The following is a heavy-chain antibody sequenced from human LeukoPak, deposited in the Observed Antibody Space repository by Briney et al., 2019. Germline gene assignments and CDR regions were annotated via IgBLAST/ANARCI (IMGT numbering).Heavy chain of an antibody. J-gene: IGHJ5*02. CDR2: TTNTGGLK. D-gene: IGHD4-11*01. Sequence: PGGSLRLSCAASGFTFSDYYMGWIRQAPGRGLEWVSYTTNTGGLKYYADSVKGRFTISRDNAKNSLYLQMNSLRAEDTAVYYCARPRLPVDPWGQGTLVTVSS. CDR3: ARPRLPVDP. CDR1: GFTFSDYY. V-gene: IGHV3-11*04.